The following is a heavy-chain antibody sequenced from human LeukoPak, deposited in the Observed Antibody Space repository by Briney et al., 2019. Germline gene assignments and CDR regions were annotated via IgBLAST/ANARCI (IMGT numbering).Heavy chain of an antibody. V-gene: IGHV1-24*01. Sequence: ASVKVSCKASGYTFTSYGISWVRQAPGKGLEWMGGFDPEDGETIYAQKFQGRVTMTEDTSTDTAYMELSSLRSEDTAVYYCAVHYDYVWGSYRYGPFDYWGQGTLVTVSS. D-gene: IGHD3-16*02. J-gene: IGHJ4*02. CDR3: AVHYDYVWGSYRYGPFDY. CDR1: GYTFTSYG. CDR2: FDPEDGET.